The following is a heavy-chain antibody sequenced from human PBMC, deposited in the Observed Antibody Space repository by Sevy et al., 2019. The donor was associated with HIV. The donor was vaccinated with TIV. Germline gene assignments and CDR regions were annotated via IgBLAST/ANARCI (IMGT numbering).Heavy chain of an antibody. CDR1: GFSLSTSGVG. CDR3: ARSDYGDYVKWFDP. CDR2: IYWDDDK. V-gene: IGHV2-5*02. J-gene: IGHJ5*02. D-gene: IGHD4-17*01. Sequence: SGPTLVNPTQTLTLTCTFSGFSLSTSGVGVGWIRQPPGKALEWLTLIYWDDDKRYSPSLKSRLTIYKDTSKNQVVLTMTNMDPVDTATYYCARSDYGDYVKWFDPWGQGTLVTFSS.